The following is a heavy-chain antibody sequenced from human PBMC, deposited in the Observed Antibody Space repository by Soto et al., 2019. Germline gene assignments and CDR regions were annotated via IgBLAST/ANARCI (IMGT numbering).Heavy chain of an antibody. D-gene: IGHD3-3*01. CDR3: AIFGYDFWSGYPNNWFDP. Sequence: PSETLSLTCTVSGGSISSGGYYWSWIRQHPGKGLEWIGYIYYSGSTYYNPSLKSRVTISVDTSKNQFSLKLSSVTAADTAVYYCAIFGYDFWSGYPNNWFDPWGQGTLVTVSS. CDR1: GGSISSGGYY. J-gene: IGHJ5*02. CDR2: IYYSGST. V-gene: IGHV4-31*03.